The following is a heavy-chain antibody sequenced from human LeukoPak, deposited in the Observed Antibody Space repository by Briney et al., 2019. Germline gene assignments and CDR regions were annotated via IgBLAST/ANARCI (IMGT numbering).Heavy chain of an antibody. D-gene: IGHD6-19*01. CDR1: GYTLTNYG. Sequence: GASVKVSCKASGYTLTNYGISWVRQAPGQGLEWMGWISAYNGNTNYEQKFQGRVTMTTDTSTSTAYMELRSLRSDDTAVYYCARGFYSSGWYGSFQHWGQAPWSLSPQ. CDR2: ISAYNGNT. J-gene: IGHJ1*01. CDR3: ARGFYSSGWYGSFQH. V-gene: IGHV1-18*01.